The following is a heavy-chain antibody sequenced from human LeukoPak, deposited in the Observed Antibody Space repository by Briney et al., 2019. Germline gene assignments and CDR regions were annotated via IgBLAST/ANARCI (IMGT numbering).Heavy chain of an antibody. Sequence: GGPLRLSCLASGFTFTNNAMSWVRQAPGKGLEWVSAMSGSSANTYYAASVKGRFTISRDSSKYTLYLQMNSLRVEDTAVYYCAKHSRNRVGTSTDWFDPWGQGTLVTVSS. CDR1: GFTFTNNA. V-gene: IGHV3-23*01. CDR3: AKHSRNRVGTSTDWFDP. J-gene: IGHJ5*02. D-gene: IGHD1-26*01. CDR2: MSGSSANT.